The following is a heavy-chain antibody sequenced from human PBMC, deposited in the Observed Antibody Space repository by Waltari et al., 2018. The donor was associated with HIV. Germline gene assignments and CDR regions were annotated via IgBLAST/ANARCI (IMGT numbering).Heavy chain of an antibody. CDR2: IYYSGST. V-gene: IGHV4-31*03. Sequence: QVQLQESGPGLVKPSQTLSLTCTVSGGSISSGGYYWSWIRQHPGKGLEWIGYIYYSGSTYYNPSLKSRVTISVDTSKNQFSLKLSSVTAADTAVYYCARERAIVVVPAAGGYAFDIWGQGTMVTVSS. CDR1: GGSISSGGYY. D-gene: IGHD2-2*01. CDR3: ARERAIVVVPAAGGYAFDI. J-gene: IGHJ3*02.